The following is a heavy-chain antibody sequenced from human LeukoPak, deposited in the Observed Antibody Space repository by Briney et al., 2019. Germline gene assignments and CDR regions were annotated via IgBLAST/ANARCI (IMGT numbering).Heavy chain of an antibody. V-gene: IGHV4-4*07. D-gene: IGHD3-10*01. Sequence: PSETLSLTRCVSGVSISSLYWRWLRPPAGKGREGIGQIYSSGSTNYNPSLKSRATMSADTSKNQFSLKLRSVTAADTAVYYCARGAEGSGSYFPDSWGQGTLVTVSS. J-gene: IGHJ5*01. CDR3: ARGAEGSGSYFPDS. CDR2: IYSSGST. CDR1: GVSISSLY.